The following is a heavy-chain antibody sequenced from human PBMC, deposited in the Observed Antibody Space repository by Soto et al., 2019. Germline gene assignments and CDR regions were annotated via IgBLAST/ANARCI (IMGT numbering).Heavy chain of an antibody. CDR3: ARDRGVGYQLLTGWFDP. CDR1: GFTFSSYA. D-gene: IGHD2-2*01. Sequence: QVQLVESGGGVVQPGRSLRLSCAASGFTFSSYAMHWVRQAPGKGLEWVAVISYDGSNKYYADSVKGRFTISRDNSKDTLYRQMNSLRAEDTAVYYCARDRGVGYQLLTGWFDPWGQGTLVTVSS. V-gene: IGHV3-30-3*01. CDR2: ISYDGSNK. J-gene: IGHJ5*02.